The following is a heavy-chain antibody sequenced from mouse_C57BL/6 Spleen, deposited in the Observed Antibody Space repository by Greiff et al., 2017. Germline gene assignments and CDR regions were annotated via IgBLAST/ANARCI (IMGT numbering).Heavy chain of an antibody. J-gene: IGHJ4*01. CDR1: GYAFSSSW. Sequence: QVQLQQSGPELVKPGASVKISCKASGYAFSSSWMNWVKQRPGTGLEWIGRIYPGDGDTNYNGKFKGKATLTADKSSSTAYMQLSSLTSEDAAVYFCAIDSSGQSMDYWGQGTSVTVAS. D-gene: IGHD3-2*02. CDR3: AIDSSGQSMDY. V-gene: IGHV1-82*01. CDR2: IYPGDGDT.